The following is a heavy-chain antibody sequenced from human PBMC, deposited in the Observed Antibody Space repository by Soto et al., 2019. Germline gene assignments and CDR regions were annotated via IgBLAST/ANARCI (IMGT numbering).Heavy chain of an antibody. CDR2: IYPGDSDT. CDR1: GYSFTSYW. D-gene: IGHD7-27*01. Sequence: GESLKISCKGSGYSFTSYWIGWVRQMPGKGLEWMGIIYPGDSDTRYSPSFQGQVTISADKSISTAYLQWSSLKASDTAMYYCARHRDGPTGDYYYYYMDVWGKGTTVTVSS. CDR3: ARHRDGPTGDYYYYYMDV. V-gene: IGHV5-51*01. J-gene: IGHJ6*03.